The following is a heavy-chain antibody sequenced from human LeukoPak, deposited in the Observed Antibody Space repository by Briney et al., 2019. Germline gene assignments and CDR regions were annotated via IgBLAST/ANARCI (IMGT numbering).Heavy chain of an antibody. J-gene: IGHJ4*02. CDR1: GGSISSSSYY. D-gene: IGHD5-24*01. Sequence: GALSLTCAVSGGSISSSSYYWGCTRQPPGKGRGWEGSIYGSGSYYSNPPLRGRVTISANTSKTHCSLKRSSVTAAAPPVYSCARVVSRDCYRSYVYWGQGALVTLSS. CDR2: IYGSGSY. V-gene: IGHV4-39*02. CDR3: ARVVSRDCYRSYVY.